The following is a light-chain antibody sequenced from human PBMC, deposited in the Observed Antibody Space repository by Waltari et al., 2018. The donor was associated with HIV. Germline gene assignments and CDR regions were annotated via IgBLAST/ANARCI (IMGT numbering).Light chain of an antibody. CDR2: YDS. Sequence: SYVLAQPPSVSVAPGKTARITCGGNNIGSKSVHWYQQKPGQVPVVVIYYDSDRPSRIPELFPDSNSGNTATLTISRVEARDEADYYCQVWDSSSDAYVFGTGTKVTVL. V-gene: IGLV3-21*04. CDR3: QVWDSSSDAYV. J-gene: IGLJ1*01. CDR1: NIGSKS.